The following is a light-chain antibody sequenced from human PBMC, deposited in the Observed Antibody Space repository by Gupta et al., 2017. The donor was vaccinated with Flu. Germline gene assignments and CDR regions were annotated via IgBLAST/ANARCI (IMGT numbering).Light chain of an antibody. CDR3: QSYGTGNRNWV. Sequence: FLLTQPHSVSEPPGTAGTLSCTRRSGRVATNHVPWYRLRLGSATTTVIYEDDKRPSGVPDQFSNSNNSFSNSTSLIIAGLNTDDETDYYCQSYGTGNRNWVFGGGTKPTVL. CDR2: EDD. J-gene: IGLJ3*02. V-gene: IGLV6-57*03. CDR1: SGRVATNH.